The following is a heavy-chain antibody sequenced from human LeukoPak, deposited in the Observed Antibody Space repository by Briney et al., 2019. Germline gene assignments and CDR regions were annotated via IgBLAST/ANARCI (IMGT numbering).Heavy chain of an antibody. CDR3: ARDLQDAGMDF. CDR2: IIPIFGTA. J-gene: IGHJ6*04. CDR1: GGTFSSYA. V-gene: IGHV1-69*13. D-gene: IGHD4-11*01. Sequence: GASVKVSCKASGGTFSSYAISWVRQAPGQGLEWMGGIIPIFGTANYAQKFQGRVTITADESTNTAYMELSSLRSEDTAVYYCARDLQDAGMDFWGKGTTVTVSS.